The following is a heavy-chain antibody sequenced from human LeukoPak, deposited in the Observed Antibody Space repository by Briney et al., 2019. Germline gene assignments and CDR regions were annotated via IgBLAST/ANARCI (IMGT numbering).Heavy chain of an antibody. Sequence: QPGGSPRLSCAASGLTFSDQYMDWGRQAPGKGLEWVGRSRNRAKSYTTDYAASVKGRFTISRDDSKSTLYLQMNSLETEDTAVYYCSRDATGDHWGQGTLVIVSS. CDR3: SRDATGDH. J-gene: IGHJ4*02. V-gene: IGHV3-72*01. CDR2: SRNRAKSYTT. CDR1: GLTFSDQY.